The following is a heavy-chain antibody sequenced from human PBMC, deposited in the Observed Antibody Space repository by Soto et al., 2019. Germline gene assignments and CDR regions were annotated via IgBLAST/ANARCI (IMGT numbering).Heavy chain of an antibody. J-gene: IGHJ5*02. CDR3: ARAAMTTAYSWFDP. Sequence: SETLSLTCTVSGGSISSYYWSWIRQPPGKGLEWIGYIYYSGSTNYNPSLKSRVTISVDTSKNQFSLKLSSVTAADTAVYYCARAAMTTAYSWFDPWGQGTLVTVS. V-gene: IGHV4-59*08. CDR1: GGSISSYY. D-gene: IGHD4-4*01. CDR2: IYYSGST.